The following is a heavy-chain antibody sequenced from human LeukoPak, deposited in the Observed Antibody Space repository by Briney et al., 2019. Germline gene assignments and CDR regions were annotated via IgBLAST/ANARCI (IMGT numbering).Heavy chain of an antibody. CDR3: AKAVGGYCSSTSCYSAVAFDI. J-gene: IGHJ3*02. V-gene: IGHV3-9*01. CDR2: ISWNSGSI. Sequence: GGSLRLSCAASGFTFDDYAMHWVRQAPGKGLKWVSGISWNSGSIGYADSVKGRFTISRDNAKNSLYLQMNSLRAEDTALYYCAKAVGGYCSSTSCYSAVAFDIWGQGTMVTVSS. CDR1: GFTFDDYA. D-gene: IGHD2-2*02.